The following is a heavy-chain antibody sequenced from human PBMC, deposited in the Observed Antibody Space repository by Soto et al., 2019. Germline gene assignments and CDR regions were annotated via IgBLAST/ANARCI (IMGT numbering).Heavy chain of an antibody. D-gene: IGHD1-7*01. CDR1: GGTFSSYA. CDR3: ASHGITGTWVYYYGMDV. Sequence: QVQLVQSGAEVKKPGSSVNVSCKASGGTFSSYAISWVRQAPGQGLEWMGGIIPIFDTADYAQKFQGRVTITADESTSTAYMELSSLRSEDTAVYYCASHGITGTWVYYYGMDVWGQGTTVTVSS. CDR2: IIPIFDTA. J-gene: IGHJ6*02. V-gene: IGHV1-69*12.